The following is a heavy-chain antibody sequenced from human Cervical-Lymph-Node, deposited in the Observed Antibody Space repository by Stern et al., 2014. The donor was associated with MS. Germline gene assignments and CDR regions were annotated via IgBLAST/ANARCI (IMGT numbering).Heavy chain of an antibody. Sequence: VQLVESGGGVVQPGKSLRLSCAASGFTFSSFDMHWVRQAPGKGLEWVAVISYDGSDKYYADSVKGRFTISRDNSKNTLYLQVNSLRAEDTAVYYCAKQQLIPPFDYWGQGTLVTVSS. CDR1: GFTFSSFD. V-gene: IGHV3-30*18. CDR3: AKQQLIPPFDY. J-gene: IGHJ4*02. D-gene: IGHD2-2*01. CDR2: ISYDGSDK.